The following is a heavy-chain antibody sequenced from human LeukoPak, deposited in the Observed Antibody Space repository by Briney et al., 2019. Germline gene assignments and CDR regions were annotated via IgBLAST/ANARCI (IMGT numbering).Heavy chain of an antibody. CDR2: IYTSGST. J-gene: IGHJ4*02. Sequence: SETLSLTCAVYGGSFSSYYWSWIRQPAGKGLEWIGRIYTSGSTNYNPSLKSRVTMSVDTSKNQFSLKLSSVTAADTAVYYCARSGYSGYDDYWGQGTLVTVSS. D-gene: IGHD5-12*01. CDR3: ARSGYSGYDDY. CDR1: GGSFSSYY. V-gene: IGHV4-59*10.